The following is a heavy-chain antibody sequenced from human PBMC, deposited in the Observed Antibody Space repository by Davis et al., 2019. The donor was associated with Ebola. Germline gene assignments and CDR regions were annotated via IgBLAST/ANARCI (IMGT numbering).Heavy chain of an antibody. Sequence: ASVKVSCKASGYTFTSYAMHWVRQAPGQRLEWMGWINAGNGNTKYSQKFQGRVTITRDTSASTAYMELSSLRSEDTAVYYCARGDHDYGGNGLAYWGQGTLVTVSS. V-gene: IGHV1-3*01. D-gene: IGHD4-23*01. CDR2: INAGNGNT. CDR1: GYTFTSYA. CDR3: ARGDHDYGGNGLAY. J-gene: IGHJ4*02.